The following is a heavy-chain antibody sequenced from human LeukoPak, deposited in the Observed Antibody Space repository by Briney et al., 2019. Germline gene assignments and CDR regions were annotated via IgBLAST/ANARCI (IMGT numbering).Heavy chain of an antibody. V-gene: IGHV3-74*01. CDR2: IHSDGRTT. Sequence: GGSLRLSCAASGFTFRSYWMHWVRQAPGKGLVWVSLIHSDGRTTNYADSVKGRFTISRDNAKNTLFLQMNSLRAEDTAVYYCARGGGWNLDYWGQGTLVTVSS. J-gene: IGHJ4*02. CDR1: GFTFRSYW. D-gene: IGHD1-1*01. CDR3: ARGGGWNLDY.